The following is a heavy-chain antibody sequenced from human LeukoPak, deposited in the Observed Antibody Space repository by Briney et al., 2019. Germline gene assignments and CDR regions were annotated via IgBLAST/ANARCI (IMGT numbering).Heavy chain of an antibody. Sequence: ASVKVSCKASGYTFTSYYMHWVRQAPGQGFEWMGIINPSGGSTSYAQKFQGRVTMTRDMSTSTVYMELSSLRSEDTAVYYCARDYYYGSGSYSAYYYMDVWGKGTTVTV. CDR3: ARDYYYGSGSYSAYYYMDV. CDR2: INPSGGST. CDR1: GYTFTSYY. D-gene: IGHD3-10*01. V-gene: IGHV1-46*01. J-gene: IGHJ6*03.